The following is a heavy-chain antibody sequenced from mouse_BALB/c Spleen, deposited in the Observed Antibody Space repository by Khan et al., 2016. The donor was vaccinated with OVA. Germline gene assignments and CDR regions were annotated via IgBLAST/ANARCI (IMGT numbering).Heavy chain of an antibody. CDR2: INPSNGYT. J-gene: IGHJ3*01. CDR3: VRDGTYHRNDGWFAY. V-gene: IGHV1-4*01. CDR1: GYTFTSYT. D-gene: IGHD2-14*01. Sequence: QVQLQQSGAELARPGASVKMSCKASGYTFTSYTIHWIKKRPGQGLEWIGYINPSNGYTNYNQKFKDKATLTTDKSSTTAYLQLSSLTSYESAVYACVRDGTYHRNDGWFAYWGQGTLVTVSA.